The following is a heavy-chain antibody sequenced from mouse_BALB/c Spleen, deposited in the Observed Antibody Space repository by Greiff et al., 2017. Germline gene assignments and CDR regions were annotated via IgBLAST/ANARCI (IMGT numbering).Heavy chain of an antibody. CDR3: ARGIYYGYDGAY. CDR1: GYTFTDYN. CDR2: INPNNGGT. D-gene: IGHD2-2*01. J-gene: IGHJ3*01. Sequence: EVQLQQSGPELVKPGASVKIPCKASGYTFTDYNMDWVKQSHGKSLEWIGDINPNNGGTIYNQKFKGKATLTVDKSSSTAYMELRSLTSEDTAVYYCARGIYYGYDGAYWGQGTLVTVSA. V-gene: IGHV1-18*01.